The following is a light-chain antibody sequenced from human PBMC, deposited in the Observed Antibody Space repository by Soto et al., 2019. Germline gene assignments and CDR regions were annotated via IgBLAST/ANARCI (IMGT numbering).Light chain of an antibody. CDR3: SSYAGSNNVL. J-gene: IGLJ2*01. CDR2: EVD. CDR1: SIDIGGYYY. Sequence: QSALTQPPSASGSPGQSVTISCTGTSIDIGGYYYVSWYQQHPGKAPKLMIYEVDKRPSGVPDRFSGSKSGNAASLTVSGLQAEDEAYYYCSSYAGSNNVLFGGGTKLTVL. V-gene: IGLV2-8*01.